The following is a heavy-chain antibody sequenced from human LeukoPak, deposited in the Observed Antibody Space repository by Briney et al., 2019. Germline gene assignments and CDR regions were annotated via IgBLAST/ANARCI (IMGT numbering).Heavy chain of an antibody. CDR1: GYTFGQYS. D-gene: IGHD3-3*02. CDR2: VTPSHTTR. CDR3: ARDYILPLETDNGDGFAI. J-gene: IGHJ3*02. V-gene: IGHV1-18*01. Sequence: ASVKVSCKASGYTFGQYSISWVRQAPGKGFEWMGWVTPSHTTRVYAQEFQGRVTMTADTNTNTVSMELRSLRFGDTAVYFCARDYILPLETDNGDGFAIWGQGTVVTVSS.